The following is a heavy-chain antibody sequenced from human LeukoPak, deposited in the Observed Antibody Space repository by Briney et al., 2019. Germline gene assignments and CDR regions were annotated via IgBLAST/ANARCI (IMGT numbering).Heavy chain of an antibody. J-gene: IGHJ4*01. CDR2: IKEDGSAK. CDR3: ARDSPGYGGYSY. Sequence: GGSLRLSCTASGFTFSRYWMTWVRQAPGKGLEWVANIKEDGSAKYYVDSMKGRFTISRENAKNSLYLQINSLRAEDTAVYYCARDSPGYGGYSYWGQGTLVSVSS. D-gene: IGHD5-12*01. V-gene: IGHV3-7*04. CDR1: GFTFSRYW.